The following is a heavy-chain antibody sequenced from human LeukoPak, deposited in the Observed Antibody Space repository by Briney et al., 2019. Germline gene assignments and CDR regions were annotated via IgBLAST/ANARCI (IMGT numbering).Heavy chain of an antibody. V-gene: IGHV1-8*01. Sequence: GASVKVSCKASGYTFTSYDINWVRQATGQGLEWMGWMNPNSGNTSYAQKFQGRVTMTRDMSTSTVYMELSSLRSEDTAVYYCARRDYDSSGYPTNWFDPWGQGTLVTVSS. J-gene: IGHJ5*02. CDR2: MNPNSGNT. CDR1: GYTFTSYD. D-gene: IGHD3-22*01. CDR3: ARRDYDSSGYPTNWFDP.